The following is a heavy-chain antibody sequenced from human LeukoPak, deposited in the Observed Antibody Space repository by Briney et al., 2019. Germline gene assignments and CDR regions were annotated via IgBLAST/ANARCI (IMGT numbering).Heavy chain of an antibody. V-gene: IGHV1-18*01. CDR2: ISTYNGNT. J-gene: IGHJ4*02. Sequence: ASVTVSFKASGYTFSNYGINWVRQAPGQGLEWMGWISTYNGNTNYAQNLQRRVTMTTDTSTSTAYMELRSLKSDDTAVYYCARRYCRGGSCGTADYWGQGTLVTVSS. D-gene: IGHD2-15*01. CDR3: ARRYCRGGSCGTADY. CDR1: GYTFSNYG.